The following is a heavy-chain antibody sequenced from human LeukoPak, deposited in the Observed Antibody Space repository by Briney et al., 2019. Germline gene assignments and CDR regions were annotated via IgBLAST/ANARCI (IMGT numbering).Heavy chain of an antibody. Sequence: GGSLRLSCAASGFTFSDYYMSWIRQAPGKGLEWVSYISSSSSYTNYADSVKGRFTIYRDNAKNSLYLQMNSLRAEDTAVYYCARESAGWDYFDYWGQGTLVTVSS. V-gene: IGHV3-11*05. J-gene: IGHJ4*02. D-gene: IGHD6-19*01. CDR2: ISSSSSYT. CDR3: ARESAGWDYFDY. CDR1: GFTFSDYY.